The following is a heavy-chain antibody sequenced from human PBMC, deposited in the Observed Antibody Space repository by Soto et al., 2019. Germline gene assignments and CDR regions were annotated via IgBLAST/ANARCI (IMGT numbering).Heavy chain of an antibody. J-gene: IGHJ4*02. CDR2: IKSDGSGT. D-gene: IGHD3-10*01. Sequence: EVQLVESGGGLVQLGRSLRLSCAASGFTFSSYWMHWVRQVPGKGLVWVSRIKSDGSGTYYAGSVEGRFTISRDNAQNTLYLQMNSLRAEDTAVYYCVRGDGDHYGGNCYLGRHWGEGTLVTVSS. V-gene: IGHV3-74*01. CDR3: VRGDGDHYGGNCYLGRH. CDR1: GFTFSSYW.